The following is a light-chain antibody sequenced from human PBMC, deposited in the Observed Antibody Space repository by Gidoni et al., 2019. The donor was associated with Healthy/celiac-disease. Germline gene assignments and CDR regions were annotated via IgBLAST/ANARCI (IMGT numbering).Light chain of an antibody. V-gene: IGKV1-39*01. J-gene: IGKJ2*01. CDR3: QQSYSTPRT. CDR1: QSISSY. Sequence: DIQMTQSPSSLSASVGDRVTITCRASQSISSYLNWYQQTPGKAPKRLIYAASSLQSGVPSRFSGSGSGTDFTLTSSSLQPEDFATYYCQQSYSTPRTFGQGTKLEIK. CDR2: AAS.